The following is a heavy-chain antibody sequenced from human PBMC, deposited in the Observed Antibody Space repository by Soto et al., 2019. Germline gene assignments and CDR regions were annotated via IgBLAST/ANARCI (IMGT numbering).Heavy chain of an antibody. V-gene: IGHV3-23*01. J-gene: IGHJ6*02. Sequence: GGSLRLSCAASGFTFSSYAMSWVRQAPGKGLEWVSAISGSGGSTYYADSVKGRFTISRDNSKNTLYLQMNSLRAEDTAVYYCAKSKGKYYYGSGSYYSLYYYGMDVWGQGTTVTVSS. CDR3: AKSKGKYYYGSGSYYSLYYYGMDV. CDR1: GFTFSSYA. CDR2: ISGSGGST. D-gene: IGHD3-10*01.